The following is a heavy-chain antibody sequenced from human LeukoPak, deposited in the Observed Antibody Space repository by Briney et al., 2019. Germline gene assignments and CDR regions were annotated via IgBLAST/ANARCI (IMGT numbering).Heavy chain of an antibody. Sequence: PGGSLRLSCAASGFPFSSYEMNWVRQAPGKRLQWASYISSSGNKIYYAASVKGRFTISRDNAKNSLYLQIDSLRAEDTAVYYCARGQRPQYTSTWDNWFDPWGQGTQVTVSS. V-gene: IGHV3-48*03. CDR3: ARGQRPQYTSTWDNWFDP. CDR2: ISSSGNKI. J-gene: IGHJ5*02. D-gene: IGHD2-2*01. CDR1: GFPFSSYE.